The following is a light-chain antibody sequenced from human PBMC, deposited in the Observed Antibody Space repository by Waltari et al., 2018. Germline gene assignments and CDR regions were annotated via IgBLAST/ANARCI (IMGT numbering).Light chain of an antibody. Sequence: EIVMTQSPDTLSVSPGERVTLSCRASQTVTRNLAWYQQKPGQGPRLLIHDASTRATGVPARFIGSGSGTQFTLTISSLQSEDIGLYYCQQYNIWPPWTFGQGTRVEFK. J-gene: IGKJ1*01. CDR2: DAS. V-gene: IGKV3-15*01. CDR1: QTVTRN. CDR3: QQYNIWPPWT.